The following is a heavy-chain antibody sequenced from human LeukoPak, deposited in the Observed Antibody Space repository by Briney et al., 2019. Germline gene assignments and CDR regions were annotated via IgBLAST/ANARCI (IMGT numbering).Heavy chain of an antibody. Sequence: SQTLSLTCAVSGDSISSGDYHWSWIRQHPGKGLEWIGNIYYSGNTNYNPSLKSRVTISIDTSQNHFSLKLTSVTAADTAVYYCAREKSSGWSYYFDYWGQGTLVTGSS. D-gene: IGHD6-19*01. J-gene: IGHJ4*02. CDR1: GDSISSGDYH. CDR2: IYYSGNT. V-gene: IGHV4-31*11. CDR3: AREKSSGWSYYFDY.